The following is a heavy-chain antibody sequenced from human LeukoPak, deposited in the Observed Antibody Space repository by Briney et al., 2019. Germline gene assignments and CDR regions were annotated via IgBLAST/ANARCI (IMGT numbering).Heavy chain of an antibody. CDR1: GFTFSSYA. D-gene: IGHD5-12*01. CDR3: AKKGADSGYDRSGDYFDY. V-gene: IGHV3-23*01. Sequence: EGSMSLSRAPSGFTFSSYAMSWVRQAPGKGLAWVSAISGSGGSTYYADSVKGRFTISIANSKNTLYLQMNSMRAEDTAVYYCAKKGADSGYDRSGDYFDYWGQGTLVTVSS. CDR2: ISGSGGST. J-gene: IGHJ4*02.